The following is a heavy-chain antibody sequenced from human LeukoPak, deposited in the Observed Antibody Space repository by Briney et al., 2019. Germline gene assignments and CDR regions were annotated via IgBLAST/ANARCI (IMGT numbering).Heavy chain of an antibody. CDR1: GGSISSYY. V-gene: IGHV4-59*01. CDR2: IYYSGST. D-gene: IGHD4-23*01. J-gene: IGHJ4*02. CDR3: ARMEAVVTPIDY. Sequence: SETLSLTCAVSGGSISSYYWSWIRQPPGKGLEWIGYIYYSGSTNYNPSLKSRVTISVDTSKNQFSLKLSSVTAADTAVYYCARMEAVVTPIDYWGQGTLVTVSS.